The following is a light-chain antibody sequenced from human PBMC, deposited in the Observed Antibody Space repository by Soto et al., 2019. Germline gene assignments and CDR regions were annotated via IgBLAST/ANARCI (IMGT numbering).Light chain of an antibody. CDR2: DVS. CDR1: QSISNW. V-gene: IGKV1-5*01. Sequence: DIQMTQSPSTLSATAGDRVTITCRASQSISNWLAWYQQKPGKAPTLLIYDVSRLESGVPSRFSGSGSGTEFTLTISSLQPEDFATYFCKQSSAFPLTFGGGTKVDIK. CDR3: KQSSAFPLT. J-gene: IGKJ4*01.